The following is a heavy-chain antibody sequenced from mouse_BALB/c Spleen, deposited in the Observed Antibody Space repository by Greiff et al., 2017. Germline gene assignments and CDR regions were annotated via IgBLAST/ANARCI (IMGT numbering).Heavy chain of an antibody. Sequence: VKVVESGPGLVAPSQSLSITCTVSGFSLTSYGVHWVRQPPGKGLEWLGVIWAGGSTNYNSALMSRLSISKDNSKSQVFLKMNSLQTDDTAMYYCARSNSLLRQYYFDYWGQGTTLTVSS. CDR1: GFSLTSYG. D-gene: IGHD1-2*01. CDR2: IWAGGST. J-gene: IGHJ2*01. V-gene: IGHV2-9*02. CDR3: ARSNSLLRQYYFDY.